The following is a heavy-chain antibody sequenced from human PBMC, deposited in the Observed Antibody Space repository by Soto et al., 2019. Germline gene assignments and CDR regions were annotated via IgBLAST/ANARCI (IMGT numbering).Heavy chain of an antibody. CDR2: ISWDGGST. CDR1: GFTFDDYT. V-gene: IGHV3-43*01. D-gene: IGHD3-9*01. J-gene: IGHJ6*02. CDR3: KIGGPTYYAILTGYAYYYYGMDV. Sequence: PGGSLRLSCAASGFTFDDYTMHWVRQAPGKGLEWVSLISWDGGSTYYADSVKGRFTISRDNSKNSLYLQMNSLRTEDTALYYCKIGGPTYYAILTGYAYYYYGMDVWGQWKKGTV.